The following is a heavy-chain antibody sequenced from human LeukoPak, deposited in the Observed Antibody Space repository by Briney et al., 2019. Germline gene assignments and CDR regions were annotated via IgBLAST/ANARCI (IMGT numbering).Heavy chain of an antibody. D-gene: IGHD5-18*01. CDR2: TYYRSKWYN. CDR3: ARDPTYLTAMVEEAFFDY. J-gene: IGHJ4*02. V-gene: IGHV6-1*01. CDR1: GDSLSSNSAA. Sequence: SQTLSLTCAISGDSLSSNSAAWNWISQYPSRGLEWLGRTYYRSKWYNDYAVSVKSRITINPDTSKNQFSLQLNSVTPEDTAVYYCARDPTYLTAMVEEAFFDYWGQGTLVTVSS.